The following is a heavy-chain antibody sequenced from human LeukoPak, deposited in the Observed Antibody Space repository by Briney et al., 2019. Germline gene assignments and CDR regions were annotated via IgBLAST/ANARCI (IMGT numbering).Heavy chain of an antibody. CDR1: GFTVSSNY. CDR3: ASGSGSYRTPYYYMDV. D-gene: IGHD3-10*01. CDR2: IYSGGST. Sequence: PGRSLRLSCVASGFTVSSNYMSWVRQAPGKGLEWVSVIYSGGSTYYADSVKGRFTISRDNSKNTLYLQMNSLRAEDTAVYYCASGSGSYRTPYYYMDVWGTGTTVTVSS. V-gene: IGHV3-53*01. J-gene: IGHJ6*03.